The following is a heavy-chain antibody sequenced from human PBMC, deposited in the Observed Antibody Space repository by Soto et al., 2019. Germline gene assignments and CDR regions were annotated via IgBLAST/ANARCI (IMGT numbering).Heavy chain of an antibody. V-gene: IGHV3-11*04. CDR1: GFTFSDYY. Sequence: GGSLRLSCAASGFTFSDYYMSWIRQAPGKGLEWVSYISRKYYADSVKGRLTVSRENSKNTVYLQINSLRPDETALYYCTRGPTHGAFDIWGQGTMVTVSS. J-gene: IGHJ3*02. CDR3: TRGPTHGAFDI. CDR2: ISRK.